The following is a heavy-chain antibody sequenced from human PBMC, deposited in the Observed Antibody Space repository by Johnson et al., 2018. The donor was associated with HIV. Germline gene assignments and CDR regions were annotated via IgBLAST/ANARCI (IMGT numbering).Heavy chain of an antibody. CDR2: IWYDGSNK. J-gene: IGHJ3*02. CDR3: ARGVPIAAAGHDAFDI. D-gene: IGHD6-13*01. CDR1: GFTFSSYG. Sequence: QMMLVESGGGVVQPGRSLRLSCAASGFTFSSYGIHWVRQAPGKGLEWVALIWYDGSNKYYADSVKGRFTISRDNSKNTLYLQMNSLRAGDTAVYYCARGVPIAAAGHDAFDIWGQGTMVTVSS. V-gene: IGHV3-33*08.